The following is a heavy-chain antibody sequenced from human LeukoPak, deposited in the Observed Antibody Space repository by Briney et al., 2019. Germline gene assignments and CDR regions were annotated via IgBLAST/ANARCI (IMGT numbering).Heavy chain of an antibody. CDR3: ARDSSSWYQRGWFDP. J-gene: IGHJ5*02. V-gene: IGHV3-11*01. D-gene: IGHD6-13*01. CDR1: GFTFSDYY. CDR2: ISSSGSTI. Sequence: GRSLRLSCAASGFTFSDYYMSWIRQAPGKGLEWVSYISSSGSTIYYADSVKGRFTISRDNAKNSLYLQMNSLRAEDTAVYYCARDSSSWYQRGWFDPWGQGTLVTVSS.